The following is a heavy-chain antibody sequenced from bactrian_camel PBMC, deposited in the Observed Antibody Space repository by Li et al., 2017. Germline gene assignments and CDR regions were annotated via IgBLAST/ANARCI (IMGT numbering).Heavy chain of an antibody. D-gene: IGHD1*01. Sequence: VQLVESGGGSVQAGGSLRLSCVISAYPYSRNCITWFRQVPGKEREGVAGLDSGGSTTYADSVKGRFTISKGNTMNTAYLQMDSLKSEDTAQYYCVALAWGFNYWGQGPRSPSP. CDR1: AYPYSRNC. V-gene: IGHV3S67*01. CDR2: LDSGGST. CDR3: VALAWGFNY. J-gene: IGHJ4*01.